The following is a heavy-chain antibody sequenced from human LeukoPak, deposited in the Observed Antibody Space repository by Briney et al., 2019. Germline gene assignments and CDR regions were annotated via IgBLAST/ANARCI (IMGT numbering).Heavy chain of an antibody. CDR1: GFTFSSYS. V-gene: IGHV3-21*01. D-gene: IGHD2-2*01. CDR3: ARDQVVVVPAAMDV. CDR2: ISSSSSYK. J-gene: IGHJ6*02. Sequence: GGSLRLSCAASGFTFSSYSMNWVRQAPGKGLEWVSSISSSSSYKYYADSVKGRFTISRDNAKNSLYLQMNSLRAEDTAVYYCARDQVVVVPAAMDVWGQGTTVTVS.